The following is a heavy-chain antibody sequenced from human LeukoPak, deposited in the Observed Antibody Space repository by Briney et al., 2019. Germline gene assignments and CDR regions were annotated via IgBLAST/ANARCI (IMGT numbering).Heavy chain of an antibody. D-gene: IGHD3-3*01. V-gene: IGHV3-23*01. Sequence: GGSLRLSCAASGFSFDNYAMSWVRQTPGKGLEWVSAVGGSGSDTSYTDSVKGRFTISRDNSKSTLYLQMNSLRAEDTAVYHCAKTLRDLEWLTGELDVWGQGTAVTVSS. CDR2: VGGSGSDT. CDR3: AKTLRDLEWLTGELDV. CDR1: GFSFDNYA. J-gene: IGHJ6*02.